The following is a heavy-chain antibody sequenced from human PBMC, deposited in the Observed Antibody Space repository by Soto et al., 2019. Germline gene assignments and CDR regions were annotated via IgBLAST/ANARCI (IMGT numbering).Heavy chain of an antibody. CDR2: ISGSGGST. Sequence: GGSLRLSCAASGFTFSSYAMSWVRQAPGKGLEWVSSISGSGGSTFYADSVKGQFTISRDVAENSLYLQMNSLRAEDTAVYYCAREVSTGSTGIYCWGRGTLVTVSS. J-gene: IGHJ4*02. CDR1: GFTFSSYA. D-gene: IGHD3-9*01. CDR3: AREVSTGSTGIYC. V-gene: IGHV3-23*01.